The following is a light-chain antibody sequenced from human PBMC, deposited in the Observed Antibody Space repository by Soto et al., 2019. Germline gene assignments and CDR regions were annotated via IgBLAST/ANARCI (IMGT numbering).Light chain of an antibody. CDR3: LQDYNYPHT. V-gene: IGKV1-6*01. CDR1: QGITDN. Sequence: AVQMTQSPSSLSAFVGDTVTITCRGSQGITDNLGWYQQKPGEAPKLLIFAASKLESGVPSRFSGSGSGTDFTLTISSLQPEDFATYYCLQDYNYPHTFGQGTKLELK. CDR2: AAS. J-gene: IGKJ2*01.